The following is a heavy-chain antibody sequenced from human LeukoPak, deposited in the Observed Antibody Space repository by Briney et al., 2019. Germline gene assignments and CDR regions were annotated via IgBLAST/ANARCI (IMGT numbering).Heavy chain of an antibody. V-gene: IGHV1-24*01. CDR1: GYTLTELS. D-gene: IGHD1-26*01. CDR2: FDPEDGET. CDR3: ATDTYSGSYRWFDP. Sequence: ASVKVSCKVSGYTLTELSMHWVRQAPGKGPEWMGGFDPEDGETIYAQKFQGRVTMTEGTSTDTAYMELSSLRSEDTAVYYCATDTYSGSYRWFDPWGQGTLVTVSS. J-gene: IGHJ5*02.